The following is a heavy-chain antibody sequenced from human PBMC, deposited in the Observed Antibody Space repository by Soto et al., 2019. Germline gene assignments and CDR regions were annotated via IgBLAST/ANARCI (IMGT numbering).Heavy chain of an antibody. J-gene: IGHJ5*01. D-gene: IGHD2-2*01. CDR1: GYSFHNSG. CDR3: SKNRTSWFAS. CDR2: ISVLNGYA. V-gene: IGHV1-18*01. Sequence: ASVKVSCKTSGYSFHNSGISWVRQAPGQGLEWMGWISVLNGYAHYGQKFQGRVIMTADTFTSTAYMELRGLRSDDTAMYYCSKNRTSWFASWGQGTPVTVS.